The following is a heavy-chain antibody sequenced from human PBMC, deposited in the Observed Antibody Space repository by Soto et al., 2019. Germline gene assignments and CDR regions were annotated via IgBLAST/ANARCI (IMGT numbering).Heavy chain of an antibody. D-gene: IGHD3-22*01. CDR2: ISGSGGST. CDR3: AKDLYLGVRYYYDSSGYYPGPFDI. V-gene: IGHV3-23*01. J-gene: IGHJ3*02. Sequence: GGSLRLSCAASGFTFSGYAMSWVRQAPGKGLEWVSAISGSGGSTYYADSVKGRFTISRDNSKNTLYLQMNSLRAEDTAVYYCAKDLYLGVRYYYDSSGYYPGPFDIWGQGTMVTVSS. CDR1: GFTFSGYA.